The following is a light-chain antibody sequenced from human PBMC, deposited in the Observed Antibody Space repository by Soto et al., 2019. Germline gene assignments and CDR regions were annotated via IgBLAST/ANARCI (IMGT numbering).Light chain of an antibody. V-gene: IGKV3-15*01. CDR3: QQYNNWPFIT. CDR2: GAS. Sequence: EIVMTQSPATLSVYPVSGDSLSYTVSQSVRGNLAWYQQKPGQSPRLLIYGASSRATGIPVRFSGSGSGTEFTLTISSLQSEDFAVYYCQQYNNWPFITFGQGTRLEIK. J-gene: IGKJ5*01. CDR1: QSVRGN.